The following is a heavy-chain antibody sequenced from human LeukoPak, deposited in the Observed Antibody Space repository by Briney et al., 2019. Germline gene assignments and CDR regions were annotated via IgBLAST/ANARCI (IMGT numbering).Heavy chain of an antibody. J-gene: IGHJ5*02. D-gene: IGHD2-2*01. Sequence: MPSETLSLTCAVYGGPFSGYYWSWIRQPPGKGLEWIGEINHSGSTNYNPSLKSRVTISVDTSKNQFSLKLSSVTAADTAVYYCARGPNIVVVPAATQRYDPWGQGTLVTVSS. V-gene: IGHV4-34*01. CDR3: ARGPNIVVVPAATQRYDP. CDR1: GGPFSGYY. CDR2: INHSGST.